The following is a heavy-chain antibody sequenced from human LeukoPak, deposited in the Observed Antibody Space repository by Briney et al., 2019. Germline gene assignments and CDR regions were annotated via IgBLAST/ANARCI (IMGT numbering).Heavy chain of an antibody. CDR1: GGTFSSYA. V-gene: IGHV1-69*05. J-gene: IGHJ4*02. CDR2: IIPIFGTA. Sequence: SVKVSCXXSGGTFSSYAISWVRQAPGQGLEWMGGIIPIFGTANYAQKFQGRVTITTDESTSTAYMELSSLRSEDTAVYYCARAYYYGSGSYLFDYWGQGTLVTVSS. CDR3: ARAYYYGSGSYLFDY. D-gene: IGHD3-10*01.